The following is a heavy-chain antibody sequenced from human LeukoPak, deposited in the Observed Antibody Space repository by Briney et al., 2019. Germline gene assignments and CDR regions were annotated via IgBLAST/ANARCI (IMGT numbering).Heavy chain of an antibody. Sequence: KSLTLTCTVSGCSFSSCSRHWVRQAPGKGLEWVAVISYDGNNKYYADSVNGRCTIFRDTSTKTLLLLMTSLRTEDTAVYFCARVLDYGAGANTFMGYWGQGTLVTVSS. CDR1: GCSFSSCS. V-gene: IGHV3-30-3*01. D-gene: IGHD4/OR15-4a*01. CDR3: ARVLDYGAGANTFMGY. J-gene: IGHJ4*02. CDR2: ISYDGNNK.